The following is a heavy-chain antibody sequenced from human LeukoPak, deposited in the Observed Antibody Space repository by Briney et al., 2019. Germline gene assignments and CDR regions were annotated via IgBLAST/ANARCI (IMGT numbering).Heavy chain of an antibody. V-gene: IGHV4-61*02. Sequence: SETLSLTCTVSGGSINSNTYFWNWIRQPAGKRLEWIGRVYASGRTDYNPSLRSRLSMSINTSSNQISLTLSSVTAADKAVYYCARYVDPYDISPHAFDIWGQGTVVTVSS. CDR2: VYASGRT. CDR1: GGSINSNTYF. J-gene: IGHJ3*02. D-gene: IGHD3-22*01. CDR3: ARYVDPYDISPHAFDI.